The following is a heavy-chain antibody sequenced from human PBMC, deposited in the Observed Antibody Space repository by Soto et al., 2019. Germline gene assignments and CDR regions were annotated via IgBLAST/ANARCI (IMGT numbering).Heavy chain of an antibody. J-gene: IGHJ6*02. CDR3: ARCVENGVDV. V-gene: IGHV1-8*01. CDR2: MSPNSGAT. D-gene: IGHD2-8*01. Sequence: QVQLVQSGAEVTNPGASVKVSCKASGYTFTSYDINWVRQATGQGLEWMGWMSPNSGATGYAQKFQGRGTMTRDTSISTVYMELSNQISEDTAIYYCARCVENGVDVWGQGSTVTFSS. CDR1: GYTFTSYD.